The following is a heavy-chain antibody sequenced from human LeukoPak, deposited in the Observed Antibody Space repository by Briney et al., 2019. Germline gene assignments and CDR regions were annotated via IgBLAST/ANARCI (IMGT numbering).Heavy chain of an antibody. CDR1: GFTFSSYA. V-gene: IGHV3-30*04. D-gene: IGHD3-10*01. J-gene: IGHJ3*02. CDR3: ARASYYYGSGSYSVGAFDI. Sequence: PGRSLRLSCAASGFTFSSYAMHWVRQAPGKGLEWVAVISYDGSNKYYADSVKGRFTISRDNSKNTLNLQMNSLRAEDTAVYYCARASYYYGSGSYSVGAFDIWGQGTMVTVSS. CDR2: ISYDGSNK.